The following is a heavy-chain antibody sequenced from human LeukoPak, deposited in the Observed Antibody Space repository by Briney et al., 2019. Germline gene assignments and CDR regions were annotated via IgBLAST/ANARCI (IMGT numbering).Heavy chain of an antibody. Sequence: PGGSLRLSCAASGFTFSSYAMSWVRQAPGKGLEWVSSISTSGVSTNYADFVKGRFTISRDNSKSMVYLQMNSLRAEDTAVYYCAKNTSGTYLDYWGQGILVTVSS. CDR2: ISTSGVST. CDR1: GFTFSSYA. CDR3: AKNTSGTYLDY. V-gene: IGHV3-23*01. J-gene: IGHJ4*02. D-gene: IGHD1-26*01.